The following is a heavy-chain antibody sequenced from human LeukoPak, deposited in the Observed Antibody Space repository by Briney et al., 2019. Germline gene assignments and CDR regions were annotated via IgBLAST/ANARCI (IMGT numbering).Heavy chain of an antibody. J-gene: IGHJ4*02. CDR3: ARGPRAAADDY. Sequence: ASVKVSCKASGYTFTTYYIHWVRQAPGQGFEWMGIINPNGGTTSYAQQFQGRVTLTRDTSTSTVYMELSGLTSEDTAVYYCARGPRAAADDYWGQGTLVTVSS. V-gene: IGHV1-46*01. D-gene: IGHD6-13*01. CDR2: INPNGGTT. CDR1: GYTFTTYY.